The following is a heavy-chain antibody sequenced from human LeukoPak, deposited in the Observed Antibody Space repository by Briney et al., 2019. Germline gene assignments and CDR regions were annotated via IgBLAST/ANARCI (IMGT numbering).Heavy chain of an antibody. CDR1: GGSFSGYY. CDR3: ARGRGSLTAMVKFDY. CDR2: INHSGST. J-gene: IGHJ4*02. D-gene: IGHD5-18*01. Sequence: SETLSLTCAVYGGSFSGYYWSWIRQPPGKGLEWIGEINHSGSTNYNPSLKSRVTISVDTSKNQFSLKLSSVTAADTAVYYCARGRGSLTAMVKFDYWGQGTLVTVSS. V-gene: IGHV4-34*01.